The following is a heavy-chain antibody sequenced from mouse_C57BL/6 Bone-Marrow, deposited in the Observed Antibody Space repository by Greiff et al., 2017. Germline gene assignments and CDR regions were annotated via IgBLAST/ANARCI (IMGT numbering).Heavy chain of an antibody. D-gene: IGHD1-1*01. J-gene: IGHJ2*01. CDR2: IYPGDGDT. V-gene: IGHV1-82*01. Sequence: QVQLQQSGPELVKPGASVKISCKASGYAFSSSWMNWVKQRPGKGLEWIGRIYPGDGDTNYNGKFKGKATLTVDKSSSTAYMQLSSLTSEDSAVYYCAISDYYGSTFDFWGQGTTLTVSS. CDR1: GYAFSSSW. CDR3: AISDYYGSTFDF.